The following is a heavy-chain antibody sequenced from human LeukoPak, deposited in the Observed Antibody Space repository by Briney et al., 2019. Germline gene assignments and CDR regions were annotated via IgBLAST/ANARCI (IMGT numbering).Heavy chain of an antibody. D-gene: IGHD3-3*01. CDR3: ARQPAYDFGDYFDY. Sequence: PGGSLRLSCVASGFTFSSHWMSWVRQAPGKGLEWVANIKSDGTDKYYVESVKGRFTISRDNAKNSLYLQMNSLRAEDTAVYYCARQPAYDFGDYFDYWGQGTLVTVSS. CDR2: IKSDGTDK. V-gene: IGHV3-7*01. J-gene: IGHJ4*02. CDR1: GFTFSSHW.